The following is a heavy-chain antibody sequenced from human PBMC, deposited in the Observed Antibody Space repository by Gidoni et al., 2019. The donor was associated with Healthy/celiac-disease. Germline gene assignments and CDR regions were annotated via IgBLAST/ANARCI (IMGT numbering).Heavy chain of an antibody. V-gene: IGHV4-34*01. Sequence: QVQLQQWGAGLLKPSETLSLTCAVYGGSFSGYYWSWIRQPPGTGLEWIGEINHSGSTNYNPSLKSRVTISVDTSKKQFSLKLSSVTAADTAVYYCARGPFVVVPAADLPLPYYFDYWGQGTLVTVSS. J-gene: IGHJ4*02. D-gene: IGHD2-2*01. CDR1: GGSFSGYY. CDR2: INHSGST. CDR3: ARGPFVVVPAADLPLPYYFDY.